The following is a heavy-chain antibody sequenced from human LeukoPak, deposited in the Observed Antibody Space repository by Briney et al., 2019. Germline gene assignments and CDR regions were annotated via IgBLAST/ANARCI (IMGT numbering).Heavy chain of an antibody. V-gene: IGHV4-31*03. CDR3: ARFSPSIAARKDWFDP. CDR2: IYYSGST. J-gene: IGHJ5*02. Sequence: SETLSLTCTVSGGSISSGGYYWSWIRQHPGKGLEWIGYIYYSGSTYYNPSLKIRVNISVDTSKNQFSLKLSSVTAADTAVYYCARFSPSIAARKDWFDPWGQGTLVTVSS. D-gene: IGHD6-6*01. CDR1: GGSISSGGYY.